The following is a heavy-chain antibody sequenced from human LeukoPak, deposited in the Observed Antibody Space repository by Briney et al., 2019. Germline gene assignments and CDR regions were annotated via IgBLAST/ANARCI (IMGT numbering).Heavy chain of an antibody. CDR3: ARGPPEHPQGY. Sequence: ASVKVSCKASGYTFTSYDINWVRQATGQGLEWMGWMNPNSGNTDYAQKFQGRVTMTRNTSITTAYMELNNLRSEDTAVYYCARGPPEHPQGYWGQGTLVTVSS. D-gene: IGHD1-14*01. CDR1: GYTFTSYD. CDR2: MNPNSGNT. J-gene: IGHJ4*02. V-gene: IGHV1-8*01.